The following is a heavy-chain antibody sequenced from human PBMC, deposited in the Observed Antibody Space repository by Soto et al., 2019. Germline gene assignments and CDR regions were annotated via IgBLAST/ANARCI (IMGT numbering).Heavy chain of an antibody. Sequence: ASVKVSCKASGDTFTTYDINWVRQATGHGLEWMGWINPNSGNIGYAQRFQGRVTMTRDTAIRTAYMEVSSLRSDDTAVYYCARGRAAGSYYLLDYWGQGTLVTVSS. D-gene: IGHD3-10*01. CDR1: GDTFTTYD. CDR3: ARGRAAGSYYLLDY. CDR2: INPNSGNI. J-gene: IGHJ4*02. V-gene: IGHV1-8*01.